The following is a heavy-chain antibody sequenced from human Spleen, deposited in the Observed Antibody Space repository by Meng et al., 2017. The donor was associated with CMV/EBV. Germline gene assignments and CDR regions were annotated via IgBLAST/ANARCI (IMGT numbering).Heavy chain of an antibody. V-gene: IGHV3-49*04. CDR3: SRPLRAPMVRGVIIPDH. J-gene: IGHJ4*02. Sequence: GESLKISCTASGFTFDDYAMSWVRQAPGKGLEWVGFIRSKGFGGTTEYAASVKGRFTISRDDSKSIVYLQMNSLKTEDTAVYFYSRPLRAPMVRGVIIPDHWGQGTLVTVSS. CDR2: IRSKGFGGTT. D-gene: IGHD3-10*01. CDR1: GFTFDDYA.